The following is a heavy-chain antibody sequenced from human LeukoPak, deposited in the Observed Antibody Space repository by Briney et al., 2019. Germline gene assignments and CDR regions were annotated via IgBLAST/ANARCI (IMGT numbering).Heavy chain of an antibody. V-gene: IGHV1-18*01. Sequence: ASVKVSCKASGYTFISYDSSWVRQAPGQGLEWMAWISTYSGNTNYALKVQGRATMTTDTSTSTAYMELRSLRSDDTAVYYCARVLRYDFWSAYYFDYWGQGTLSPSPQ. CDR3: ARVLRYDFWSAYYFDY. CDR1: GYTFISYD. J-gene: IGHJ4*02. CDR2: ISTYSGNT. D-gene: IGHD3-3*01.